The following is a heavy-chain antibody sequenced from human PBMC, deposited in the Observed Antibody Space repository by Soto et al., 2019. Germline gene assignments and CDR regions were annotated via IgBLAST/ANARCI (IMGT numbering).Heavy chain of an antibody. Sequence: GGSLRLSCAASGFTVSSNYMSWVRQAPGKGLEWVSVIYSGGSTYYADSVKGRFTISRDNSKNTLYLQMNSLRAEDTAGYYCARDRYGASNRYYYYGMDVWGQGTTVTVSS. CDR1: GFTVSSNY. D-gene: IGHD4-17*01. CDR2: IYSGGST. V-gene: IGHV3-53*01. CDR3: ARDRYGASNRYYYYGMDV. J-gene: IGHJ6*02.